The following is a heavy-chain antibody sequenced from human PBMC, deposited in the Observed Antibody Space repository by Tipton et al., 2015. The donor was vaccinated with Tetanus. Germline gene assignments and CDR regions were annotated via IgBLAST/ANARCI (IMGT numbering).Heavy chain of an antibody. CDR1: GGSINNYY. CDR2: ISYSGST. V-gene: IGHV4-59*08. CDR3: ARHAGAGATIWGNGF. Sequence: TLSLTCTVSGGSINNYYWSWIRQPPGKGLEWIGYISYSGSTNSNPSLKSRVTISVDASKNQFSLELTSVTAADTAVYYCARHAGAGATIWGNGFWGQGTLVSVSS. D-gene: IGHD3-9*01. J-gene: IGHJ4*02.